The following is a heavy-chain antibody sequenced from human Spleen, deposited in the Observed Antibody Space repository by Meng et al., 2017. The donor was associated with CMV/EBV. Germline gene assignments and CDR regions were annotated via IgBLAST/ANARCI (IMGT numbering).Heavy chain of an antibody. CDR1: GFTVSSNY. Sequence: GESLKISCAASGFTVSSNYMSWVRQAPGKGLEWVSFIYSGGTTYYADFVKGRFAISRDNSKNTLFLQMNSLGVEDTAVYYCARGGYCSGGSCYSFYYYYGMDVWGQGTTVTVSS. CDR2: IYSGGTT. J-gene: IGHJ6*02. V-gene: IGHV3-53*01. D-gene: IGHD2-15*01. CDR3: ARGGYCSGGSCYSFYYYYGMDV.